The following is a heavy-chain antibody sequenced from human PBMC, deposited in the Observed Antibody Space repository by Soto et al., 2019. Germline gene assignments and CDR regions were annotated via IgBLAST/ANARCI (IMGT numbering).Heavy chain of an antibody. Sequence: GGSLRLSCAASGFTFSSYAMHWVRQAPGKGLEWVAVISYDGSNKYYADSVKGRFTISRDNSKNTLYLQMNSLRAEDTAVYYCARTKQLPWGGPFDYWGQGTLVTVSS. CDR3: ARTKQLPWGGPFDY. CDR1: GFTFSSYA. V-gene: IGHV3-30-3*01. CDR2: ISYDGSNK. J-gene: IGHJ4*02. D-gene: IGHD6-6*01.